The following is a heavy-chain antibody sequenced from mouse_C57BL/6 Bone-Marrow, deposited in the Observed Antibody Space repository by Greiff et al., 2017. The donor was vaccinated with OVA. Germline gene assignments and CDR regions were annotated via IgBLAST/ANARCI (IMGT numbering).Heavy chain of an antibody. CDR2: IYPRSGNT. CDR1: GYTFTSYG. CDR3: EDWFAY. J-gene: IGHJ3*01. Sequence: QVQLQQSGAELARPGASVKLSCKASGYTFTSYGISWVKQRTGQGLEWIGEIYPRSGNTYYNEKFKGKATLTADKSSSTAYMELRSLTSEDSAVYFCEDWFAYWGQGTLVTVSA. V-gene: IGHV1-81*01.